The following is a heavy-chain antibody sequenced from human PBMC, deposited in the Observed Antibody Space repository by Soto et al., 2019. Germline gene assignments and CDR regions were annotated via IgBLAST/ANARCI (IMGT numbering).Heavy chain of an antibody. Sequence: QLQLQESGPGLVKPSETLSLTCTVSGGSISSSSYYWGWIRQPPGKGLEWIGSIYYSGSTYYNPSLKSRVTISVDTSKNQFSLKLSSVTAADTAVYYCARHHYSDILTGYAYYFDYWGQGTLVTVSS. CDR1: GGSISSSSYY. V-gene: IGHV4-39*01. CDR3: ARHHYSDILTGYAYYFDY. D-gene: IGHD3-9*01. CDR2: IYYSGST. J-gene: IGHJ4*02.